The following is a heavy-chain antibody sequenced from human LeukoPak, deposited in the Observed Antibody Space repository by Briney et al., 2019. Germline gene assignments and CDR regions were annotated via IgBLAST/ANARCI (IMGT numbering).Heavy chain of an antibody. CDR2: ISSSSSYI. CDR3: ARLLGIAVAVGY. CDR1: GFTFSSYS. D-gene: IGHD6-19*01. J-gene: IGHJ4*02. V-gene: IGHV3-21*01. Sequence: GGSLRLSCAASGFTFSSYSMNWVRQAPGKGLEWVSSISSSSSYIYYADSVKGRFTISRDNAKNSLYLQMNSLRAEDTAVYYCARLLGIAVAVGYWGQGTLVTVSS.